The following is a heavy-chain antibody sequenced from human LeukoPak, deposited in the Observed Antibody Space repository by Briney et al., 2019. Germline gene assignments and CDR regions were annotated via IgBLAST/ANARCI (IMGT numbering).Heavy chain of an antibody. CDR1: GITFSDHY. CDR2: ISSSGRTI. D-gene: IGHD4-17*01. J-gene: IGHJ4*02. Sequence: GGSLRLSCAASGITFSDHYMNWIRQAPGKGLEWVSYISSSGRTIDYADSVKGRFTISRDNAKNSLYLQMNSLRAEDTAVYYCARTKSENAYGQHHGLDNWGQGTLVTVSS. CDR3: ARTKSENAYGQHHGLDN. V-gene: IGHV3-11*01.